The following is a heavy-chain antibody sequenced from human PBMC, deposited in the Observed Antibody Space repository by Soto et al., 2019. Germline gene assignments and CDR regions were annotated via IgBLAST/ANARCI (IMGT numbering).Heavy chain of an antibody. D-gene: IGHD2-8*01. J-gene: IGHJ4*02. CDR2: INAGNGNT. CDR3: ARVRRDCTNGVCYTARPSDY. V-gene: IGHV1-3*01. CDR1: GYTFTSYA. Sequence: ASVKVSCKASGYTFTSYAMHWVRQAPGQRLEWMGWINAGNGNTKYSQKFQGRVTITRDTSASTAYMELSSLRSEDTAVYYCARVRRDCTNGVCYTARPSDYWGQGTLVTAPQ.